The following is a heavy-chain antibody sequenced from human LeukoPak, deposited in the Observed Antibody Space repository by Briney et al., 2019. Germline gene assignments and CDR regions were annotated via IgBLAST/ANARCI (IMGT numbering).Heavy chain of an antibody. J-gene: IGHJ6*03. CDR2: MNPNSGIT. CDR3: ARGSDASSSSFNYFYYYMDV. Sequence: ASVKVSCKASGYSFTNYDISWVRQATGQGLEWMGWMNPNSGITAYAQKFQGRVTITRNTSISTAYMELRSLRSDDTAVYYCARGSDASSSSFNYFYYYMDVWGKGITVTVSS. V-gene: IGHV1-8*03. D-gene: IGHD6-6*01. CDR1: GYSFTNYD.